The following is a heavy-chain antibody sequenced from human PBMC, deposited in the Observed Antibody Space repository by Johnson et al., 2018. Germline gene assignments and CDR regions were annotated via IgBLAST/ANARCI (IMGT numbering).Heavy chain of an antibody. V-gene: IGHV3-21*01. CDR3: ASADRTDYYGTDAFDI. J-gene: IGHJ3*02. Sequence: EVQLLESGGGLVKPGGSRRLSCAASGFTFSIYSMNWVRKAPGKGLEWVSCISSSSVYIFDADSVKGRFTLSRDNAKNLLYLQMNSLRAEDTAGYYGASADRTDYYGTDAFDIWGQGTLVTVSS. CDR2: ISSSSVYI. CDR1: GFTFSIYS. D-gene: IGHD3/OR15-3a*01.